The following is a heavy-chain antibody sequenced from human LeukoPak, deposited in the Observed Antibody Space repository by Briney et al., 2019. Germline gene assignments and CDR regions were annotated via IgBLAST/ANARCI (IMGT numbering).Heavy chain of an antibody. D-gene: IGHD1-26*01. CDR1: GYSFTSYW. V-gene: IGHV5-51*01. J-gene: IGHJ4*02. Sequence: HGESLKISCKGSGYSFTSYWIGWVRHMPGKGLEWMGIIYPGDSDTRYAPSFQGQVTISADKSISTAYVQWSSLKASDTAMYYCARRGWASGYFEYWGQGTLVTVSS. CDR2: IYPGDSDT. CDR3: ARRGWASGYFEY.